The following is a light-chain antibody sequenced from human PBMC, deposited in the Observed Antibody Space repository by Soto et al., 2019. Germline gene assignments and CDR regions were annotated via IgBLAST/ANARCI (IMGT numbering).Light chain of an antibody. Sequence: DIQMTQSPSSLSAPVDDRVIITCRASQSISNHLNWYQQKPGKAPKLLIYAASTLQSGVPSRFSGSGSGTDFTLTISCLQSEDFATYYCKQYYSYPLTVGQGTKVDIK. CDR2: AAS. CDR1: QSISNH. J-gene: IGKJ1*01. CDR3: KQYYSYPLT. V-gene: IGKV1-39*01.